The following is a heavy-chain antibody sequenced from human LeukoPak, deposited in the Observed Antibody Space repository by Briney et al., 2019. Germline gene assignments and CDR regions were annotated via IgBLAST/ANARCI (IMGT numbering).Heavy chain of an antibody. CDR2: ISAYNGNT. CDR3: ARTILSTVTTYFIYFDY. Sequence: ASVKVSCKASGYTFTSYGISWVRQAPGQGLEWMGWISAYNGNTNYAQKLQGRVTMTTDTSTSTAYMELRSLRSDDTAVYYCARTILSTVTTYFIYFDYWGQGTLVTVSS. J-gene: IGHJ4*02. V-gene: IGHV1-18*01. D-gene: IGHD4-17*01. CDR1: GYTFTSYG.